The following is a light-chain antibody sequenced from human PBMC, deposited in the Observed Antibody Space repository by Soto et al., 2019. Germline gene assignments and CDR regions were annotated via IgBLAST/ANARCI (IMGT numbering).Light chain of an antibody. J-gene: IGLJ2*01. CDR1: NSDVGGYDF. CDR3: SSYAGNNVL. CDR2: AVT. Sequence: QSALTQPPSVSGSPGQSVTISCAGSNSDVGGYDFVSWYQQHPGKAPKLMIYAVTKRPSGVPDRFSGSKSGSTASLTVSGLQAGDEADYFCSSYAGNNVLFGGGTKLTVL. V-gene: IGLV2-8*01.